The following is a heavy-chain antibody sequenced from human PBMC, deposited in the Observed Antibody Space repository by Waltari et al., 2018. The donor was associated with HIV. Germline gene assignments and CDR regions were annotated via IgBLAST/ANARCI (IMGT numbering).Heavy chain of an antibody. D-gene: IGHD3-22*01. J-gene: IGHJ4*02. V-gene: IGHV3-48*03. CDR2: ISSSGSTI. CDR1: GFTFSSYE. CDR3: ARALAYDRDY. Sequence: EVQLVESGGGLVQPGGSLRLSCAASGFTFSSYEMNWVRQAPGKGLEWVSYISSSGSTIYYADSVKGRFTISRDNAKNSLYLQMNSLRAEDTAVYYCARALAYDRDYWGQGTLVTVSS.